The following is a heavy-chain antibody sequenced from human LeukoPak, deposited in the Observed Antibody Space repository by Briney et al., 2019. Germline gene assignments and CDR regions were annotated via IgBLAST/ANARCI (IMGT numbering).Heavy chain of an antibody. J-gene: IGHJ4*02. CDR2: ISYDGSNK. CDR3: AKVVFGLASGKVGAKPELIDY. Sequence: PGGSLRLSCTASGFTFSSFGMHWVRQAPGKGLEWVAVISYDGSNKYYADSVKGRFTISRDNSKNTLYLQMNSLRAEDTAVYYCAKVVFGLASGKVGAKPELIDYWGQGTLVTVSS. CDR1: GFTFSSFG. D-gene: IGHD1-26*01. V-gene: IGHV3-30*18.